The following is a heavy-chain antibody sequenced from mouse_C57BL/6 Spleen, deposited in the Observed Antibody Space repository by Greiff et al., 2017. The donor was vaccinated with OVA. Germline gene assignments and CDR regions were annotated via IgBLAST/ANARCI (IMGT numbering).Heavy chain of an antibody. V-gene: IGHV1-82*01. CDR3: ATAQAFDY. D-gene: IGHD3-2*02. CDR2: IYPGDGDT. CDR1: GYAFSSSW. Sequence: QVHVKQSGPELVKPGASVKISCKASGYAFSSSWMNWVKQRPGKGLEWIGRIYPGDGDTNYNGKFKGKATLTADKSSSTAYMQLSSLTSEDSAVYFCATAQAFDYWGQGTTLTVSS. J-gene: IGHJ2*01.